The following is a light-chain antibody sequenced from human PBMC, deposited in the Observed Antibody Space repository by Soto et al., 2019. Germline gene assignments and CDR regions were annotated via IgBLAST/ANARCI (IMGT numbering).Light chain of an antibody. V-gene: IGLV2-14*01. CDR3: LSYASSNTLL. CDR2: EVS. CDR1: SSNIGGYNY. Sequence: QSALTQPPSVSGSPGQSIAISCTGTSSNIGGYNYVSWYQQHPGRPPKLIIFEVSNRPSGVSNRFSGSKSGNTASLTISGLQPKDEADYYCLSYASSNTLLFGGGTKLTVL. J-gene: IGLJ2*01.